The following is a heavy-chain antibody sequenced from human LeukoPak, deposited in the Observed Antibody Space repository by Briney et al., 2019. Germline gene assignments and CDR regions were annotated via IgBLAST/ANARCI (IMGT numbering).Heavy chain of an antibody. CDR3: ARRYDSSGWTDY. D-gene: IGHD3-22*01. V-gene: IGHV3-11*01. Sequence: AGGSLRLSCAASGFTFSDYYVSWIRQAPGKGLEWVSYISSSGSTIYYADSVKGRFTISRDNAKNSLYLQMNSLRAEDTAVYYCARRYDSSGWTDYWGQGTLVTVSS. CDR2: ISSSGSTI. J-gene: IGHJ4*02. CDR1: GFTFSDYY.